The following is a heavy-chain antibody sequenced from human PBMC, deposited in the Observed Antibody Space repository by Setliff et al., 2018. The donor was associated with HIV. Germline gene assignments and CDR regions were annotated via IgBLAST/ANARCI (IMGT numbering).Heavy chain of an antibody. CDR3: AREIYGGNSRPFDY. CDR2: IYYNGNT. D-gene: IGHD4-17*01. V-gene: IGHV4-59*01. J-gene: IGHJ4*02. Sequence: SETLSLTCTVSGGSIKSYYWSWIRQAPGKGLEWIGYIYYNGNTNYNPSLKSRITITVDTSKNQFSLKLTSVTAADTAVYYCAREIYGGNSRPFDYWGQGTLVTVSS. CDR1: GGSIKSYY.